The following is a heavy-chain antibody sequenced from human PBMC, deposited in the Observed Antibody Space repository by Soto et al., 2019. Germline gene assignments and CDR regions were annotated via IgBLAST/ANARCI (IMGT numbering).Heavy chain of an antibody. Sequence: QVQLVESGGGVVQPGRSLRLSCAASGFTFSRYAIHWVRQAPGKGLEWVAVISYDGSDKYYADSVKGRFTISRDNSKNTLYLQMNSPRGDDTAVYYCARDYGDYDFLDYWGQGTLVTVSS. J-gene: IGHJ4*02. CDR1: GFTFSRYA. CDR3: ARDYGDYDFLDY. CDR2: ISYDGSDK. V-gene: IGHV3-30-3*01. D-gene: IGHD4-17*01.